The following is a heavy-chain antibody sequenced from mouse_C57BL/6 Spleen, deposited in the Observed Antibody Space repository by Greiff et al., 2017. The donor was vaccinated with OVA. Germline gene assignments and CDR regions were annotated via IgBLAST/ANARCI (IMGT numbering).Heavy chain of an antibody. V-gene: IGHV1-80*01. Sequence: VQLQQSGAELVKPGASVKISCKASGYAFSSYWMNWVKQRPGKGLEWIGQIYPGDGDTNYNGKFKGKATLTADKSSSTAYMQLSSRTSEDSAVYFCARGEAYGNYVGDYWGQGTTLTVSS. CDR2: IYPGDGDT. D-gene: IGHD2-1*01. CDR3: ARGEAYGNYVGDY. J-gene: IGHJ2*01. CDR1: GYAFSSYW.